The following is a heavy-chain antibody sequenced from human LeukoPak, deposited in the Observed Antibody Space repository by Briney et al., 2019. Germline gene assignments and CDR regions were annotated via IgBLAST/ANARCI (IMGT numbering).Heavy chain of an antibody. Sequence: GGSLRLSCAASGFTFSSYWMSWVRQAPGKGLEWVANIKQDGSEKYYVDSVKGRFTISRDNAKNSLYLQMNSLRAEDTAVYYCARAQLIAAAGTSFWFDPWGQGTLVTVSS. CDR2: IKQDGSEK. CDR1: GFTFSSYW. D-gene: IGHD6-13*01. V-gene: IGHV3-7*03. CDR3: ARAQLIAAAGTSFWFDP. J-gene: IGHJ5*02.